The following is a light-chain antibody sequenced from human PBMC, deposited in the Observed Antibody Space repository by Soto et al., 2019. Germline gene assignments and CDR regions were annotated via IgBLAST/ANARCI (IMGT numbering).Light chain of an antibody. V-gene: IGKV1-5*01. Sequence: DIQMTQSPSTLSASVGDRVTITCRASQRISTWLAWYQQKPGKAPKLLIYDASNLESGVPSRFSGSGSGTEFTLTISSLQPDDIATYYCQQYNGHPWTFGQGTKVDIK. CDR3: QQYNGHPWT. CDR2: DAS. CDR1: QRISTW. J-gene: IGKJ1*01.